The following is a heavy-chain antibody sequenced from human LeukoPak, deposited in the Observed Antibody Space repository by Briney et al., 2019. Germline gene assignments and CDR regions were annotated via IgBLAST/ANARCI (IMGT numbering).Heavy chain of an antibody. J-gene: IGHJ1*01. CDR1: GGTFSSHA. CDR2: IIPIFGTA. CDR3: ARDSSEFRSLIPH. Sequence: ASVKVSCKASGGTFSSHAISWVRQAPGQGLEWMGGIIPIFGTAKYAQKFQGRVTITADESTSTAYMELSSLRSEDTAVYYCARDSSEFRSLIPHWGQGTLVTVSS. D-gene: IGHD2-21*01. V-gene: IGHV1-69*13.